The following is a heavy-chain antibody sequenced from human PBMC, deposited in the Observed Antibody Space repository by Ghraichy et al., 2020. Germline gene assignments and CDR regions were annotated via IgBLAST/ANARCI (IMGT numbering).Heavy chain of an antibody. CDR1: GFTFDDYA. CDR2: ISGDGGST. CDR3: AKKKYGSSFDY. Sequence: GESLNISCAASGFTFDDYAMHWVRQAPGKGLEWVSLISGDGGSTYYADSVKGRFTISRDNSKNSLYLQMNSLRTEDTALYYCAKKKYGSSFDYWGQGTLVTVSS. V-gene: IGHV3-43*02. D-gene: IGHD6-13*01. J-gene: IGHJ4*02.